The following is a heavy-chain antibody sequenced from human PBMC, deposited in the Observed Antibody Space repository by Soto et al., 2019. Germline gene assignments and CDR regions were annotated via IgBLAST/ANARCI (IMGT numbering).Heavy chain of an antibody. J-gene: IGHJ6*02. D-gene: IGHD6-13*01. CDR3: AKDIREIAAAGNGMDV. CDR1: GFTFDDYA. V-gene: IGHV3-9*01. Sequence: EVQLVESGGGLVQPGRSLRLSCAASGFTFDDYAMHWVRQAPGKGLEWVSGISWNSGSIGYADSVKGRFTSSRDNAKNSLYLQMNSLRTEDTALYFCAKDIREIAAAGNGMDVWGQGTTVTVSS. CDR2: ISWNSGSI.